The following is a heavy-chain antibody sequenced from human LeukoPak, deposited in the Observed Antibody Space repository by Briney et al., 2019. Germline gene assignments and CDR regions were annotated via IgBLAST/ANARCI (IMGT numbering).Heavy chain of an antibody. J-gene: IGHJ4*02. CDR2: IYYSGST. CDR1: GGSISSSSYY. Sequence: SETLSLTCTVSGGSISSSSYYWGWIRQPPGKGLEWIGSIYYSGSTYYNPSLRSRVTISVDTSKNQFSLKLSSVTAADTAVYYCARGVATITSPYFDYWGQGTLVTVSS. D-gene: IGHD5-12*01. V-gene: IGHV4-39*07. CDR3: ARGVATITSPYFDY.